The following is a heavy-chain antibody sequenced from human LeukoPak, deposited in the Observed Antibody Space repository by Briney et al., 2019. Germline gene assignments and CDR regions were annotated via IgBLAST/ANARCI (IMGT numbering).Heavy chain of an antibody. CDR1: GFTLSNAW. V-gene: IGHV3-15*01. CDR3: TTAGPTTDRYYYYYMDV. CDR2: IKSKTDGGTT. J-gene: IGHJ6*03. D-gene: IGHD4-11*01. Sequence: GGSLRLSCAASGFTLSNAWVSWLRQAPGKGLEWVGRIKSKTDGGTTDYDAPVKGRFTISRDDSKNTLYLQMNSLKTEDTAVYYCTTAGPTTDRYYYYYMDVWGKGTTVTVS.